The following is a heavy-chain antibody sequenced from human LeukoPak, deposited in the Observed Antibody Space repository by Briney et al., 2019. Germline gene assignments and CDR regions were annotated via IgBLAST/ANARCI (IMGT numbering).Heavy chain of an antibody. CDR2: ISGSGGST. V-gene: IGHV3-23*01. CDR1: GFTFSSYA. CDR3: AKTAAYYYDSSGYVLDY. J-gene: IGHJ4*02. D-gene: IGHD3-22*01. Sequence: PGGSLRLSCAASGFTFSSYAMSWVRQAPGKGLEWVSAISGSGGSTYYADSVKGRFTISRDNSKTTLYLQMNSLRAEDTAVYYCAKTAAYYYDSSGYVLDYWGQGTLVTVSS.